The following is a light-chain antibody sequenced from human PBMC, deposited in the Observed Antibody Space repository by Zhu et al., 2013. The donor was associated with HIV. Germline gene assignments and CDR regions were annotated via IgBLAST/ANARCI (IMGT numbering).Light chain of an antibody. CDR2: TAS. J-gene: IGKJ1*01. V-gene: IGKV1-8*01. Sequence: AIRMTQSPSSLSASTGDRVTITCRASQGISSYLAWYQQKPGKAPKLLIYTASTLQSGVPSRFSGSGSGTDFTLTISCLQSEDFATYYCQQYYSYPRTFGQGTEGG. CDR3: QQYYSYPRT. CDR1: QGISSY.